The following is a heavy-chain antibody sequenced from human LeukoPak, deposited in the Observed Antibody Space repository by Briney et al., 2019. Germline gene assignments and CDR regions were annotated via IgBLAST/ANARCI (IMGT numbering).Heavy chain of an antibody. D-gene: IGHD4-23*01. Sequence: ASVKVFCKASGYTFTSYAMHWGRQAPGQRLEWMGWINAGNGNTKYSQKFQGRVTITRDTFASTAYMELSSLRSEDTAVYYCARVIGGYYYYGMDVWGKGTTVTVSS. CDR1: GYTFTSYA. J-gene: IGHJ6*04. CDR3: ARVIGGYYYYGMDV. V-gene: IGHV1-3*01. CDR2: INAGNGNT.